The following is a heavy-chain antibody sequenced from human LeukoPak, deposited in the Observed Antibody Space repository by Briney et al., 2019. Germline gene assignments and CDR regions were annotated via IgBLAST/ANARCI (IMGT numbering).Heavy chain of an antibody. CDR1: GFTFSSYS. D-gene: IGHD3-9*01. Sequence: GGSLRLSCAASGFTFSSYSMNWVRQAPGKGLEWISYISSSSSTIYYADSVKGRFTISIDNAKNSLYLQMNSLRAEDTAVYYCARIVTLNWSDPWGQGALVTVSS. CDR2: ISSSSSTI. CDR3: ARIVTLNWSDP. J-gene: IGHJ5*02. V-gene: IGHV3-48*01.